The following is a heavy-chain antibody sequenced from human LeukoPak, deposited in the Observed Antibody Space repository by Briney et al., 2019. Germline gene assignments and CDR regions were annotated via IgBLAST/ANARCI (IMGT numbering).Heavy chain of an antibody. CDR2: INTNTGNP. D-gene: IGHD6-13*01. J-gene: IGHJ1*01. V-gene: IGHV7-4-1*02. CDR1: GYTFTSYA. Sequence: ASVKVSCKASGYTFTSYAMNWVRQAPGQGLEWMGWINTNTGNPTYAQGFTGRFVFSLDTSVSTAYLQISSLKAEDTAVYYCARDQVAAAGSYFQHWGQGTLVTVSS. CDR3: ARDQVAAAGSYFQH.